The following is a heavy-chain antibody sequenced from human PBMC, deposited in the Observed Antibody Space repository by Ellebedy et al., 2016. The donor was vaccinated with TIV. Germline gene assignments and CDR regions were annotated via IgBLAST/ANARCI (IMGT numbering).Heavy chain of an antibody. D-gene: IGHD4-17*01. CDR2: IYQSGST. CDR3: ARPYGDRDWFFDP. J-gene: IGHJ2*01. Sequence: MPSETLSLTCDVPRFSISSAYYWGWIRQRPGKGLEWVGTIYQSGSTYYNPSLKSRVTISLHTSQNQFSLKLTSVTAADTAVYYCARPYGDRDWFFDPWGRGTLVTVSS. CDR1: RFSISSAYY. V-gene: IGHV4-38-2*01.